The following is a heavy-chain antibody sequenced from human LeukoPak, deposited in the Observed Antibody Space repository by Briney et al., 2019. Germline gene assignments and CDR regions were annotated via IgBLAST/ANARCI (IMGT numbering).Heavy chain of an antibody. Sequence: SETLSLTCTVSGGSISSYYWSWIRQPPGKGLEWIGYIYYSGSTNYNPSLKSRVTISVDTSKNQFSLKLSSVTAADTAVYYCARVRMLGRGAFDIWGQGTMVTVSS. CDR1: GGSISSYY. D-gene: IGHD1-14*01. CDR2: IYYSGST. J-gene: IGHJ3*02. CDR3: ARVRMLGRGAFDI. V-gene: IGHV4-59*01.